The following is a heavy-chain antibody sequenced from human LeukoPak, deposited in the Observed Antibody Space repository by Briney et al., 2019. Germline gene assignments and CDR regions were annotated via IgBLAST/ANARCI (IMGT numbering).Heavy chain of an antibody. CDR2: IYHSGST. Sequence: SETLSLTCTVSGYSISSGYYWGWIRQPPGKGLEWIGSIYHSGSTYYNPSLKSRVTISVDTSKNQFSLKLSSVTAADTAVYYCARDYNVDYDSSGYYSPWGQGTLVTVSS. CDR3: ARDYNVDYDSSGYYSP. J-gene: IGHJ4*02. D-gene: IGHD3-22*01. CDR1: GYSISSGYY. V-gene: IGHV4-38-2*02.